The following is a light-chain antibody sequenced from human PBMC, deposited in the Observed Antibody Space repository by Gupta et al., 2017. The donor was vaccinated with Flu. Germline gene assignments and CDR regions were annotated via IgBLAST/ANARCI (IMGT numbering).Light chain of an antibody. CDR2: LAC. J-gene: IGKJ1*01. CDR1: QSLLYSNGYNY. V-gene: IGKV2-28*01. CDR3: MQPLNSPRT. Sequence: DIVMTQSPLSLAVTPGEPASISCRSSQSLLYSNGYNYVNWYLQKPGQSPQLLIHLACNRASGVPDRFSGRGSGTDFTLKISSVEAEDVGVSYCMQPLNSPRTFGQGTKVEIK.